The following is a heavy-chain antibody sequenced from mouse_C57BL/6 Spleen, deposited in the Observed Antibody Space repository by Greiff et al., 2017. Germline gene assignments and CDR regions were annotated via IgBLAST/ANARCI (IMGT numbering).Heavy chain of an antibody. CDR1: GFSFNTYA. J-gene: IGHJ1*03. CDR3: VRKGGYFDV. V-gene: IGHV10-1*01. CDR2: IRSKSNNYAT. Sequence: EVQLVESGGGLVQPKGSLKLSCAASGFSFNTYAMNWVRQAPGKGLEWVARIRSKSNNYATYYADSVKYRFTISRDDSESMLYLQMNNLKTEDTAMYYCVRKGGYFDVWGTGTTVTVSS.